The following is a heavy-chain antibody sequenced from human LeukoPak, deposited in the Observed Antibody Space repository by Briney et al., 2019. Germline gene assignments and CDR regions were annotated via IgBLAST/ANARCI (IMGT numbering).Heavy chain of an antibody. D-gene: IGHD3-9*01. Sequence: PGGSLRLSCAASGFTFSSYEMNWVRQAPGKGLEWVSYISSSGSTIYYADSVKGRFTISRDNAKNSLYLQMNSLRAEDTAVYYCARDGRQHFDWLPLDVWGKGTTVIVSS. J-gene: IGHJ6*04. CDR1: GFTFSSYE. CDR2: ISSSGSTI. CDR3: ARDGRQHFDWLPLDV. V-gene: IGHV3-48*03.